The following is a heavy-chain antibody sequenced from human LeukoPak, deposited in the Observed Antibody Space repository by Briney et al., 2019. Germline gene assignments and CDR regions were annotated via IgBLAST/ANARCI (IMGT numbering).Heavy chain of an antibody. CDR1: GYTFTSYD. CDR3: ARVTPGSWANGDY. V-gene: IGHV1-8*03. Sequence: ASVKVSCKGSGYTFTSYDINWVRQATGQGLEWMGWMNPNSGNTGYAQKFQGRVTITRNTSISTAYMELSSLRSEDTAVYYCARVTPGSWANGDYWGQGTLVTVSS. CDR2: MNPNSGNT. J-gene: IGHJ4*02. D-gene: IGHD1-26*01.